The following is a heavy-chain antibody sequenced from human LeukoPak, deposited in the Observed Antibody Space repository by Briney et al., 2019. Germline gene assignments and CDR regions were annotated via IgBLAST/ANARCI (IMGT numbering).Heavy chain of an antibody. Sequence: ASVKVSCKASGYTFTSYDISWVRQAPGQGLEWMGWISAYNGNTNYAQKLQGRVTMTTDTSTSTAYMELRSLRSDDTAVYYCARVSFGLVPTTKPFDYWGQGTLVTVSS. D-gene: IGHD2-2*01. J-gene: IGHJ4*02. V-gene: IGHV1-18*01. CDR2: ISAYNGNT. CDR1: GYTFTSYD. CDR3: ARVSFGLVPTTKPFDY.